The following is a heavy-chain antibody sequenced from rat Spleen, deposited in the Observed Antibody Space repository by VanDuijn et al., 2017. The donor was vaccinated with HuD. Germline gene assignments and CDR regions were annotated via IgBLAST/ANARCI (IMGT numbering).Heavy chain of an antibody. Sequence: EVQLVESDGGLVQPGRSLKLSCAASGFTFSDYYMAWVRQAPTKGLEWVATISYDGSNTYYRDSVKGRFTISRDNAKNTLYLQMDSLRSEDTATYYCARQETSGYSNWFTYWGQGTLVTVSS. V-gene: IGHV5-29*01. CDR2: ISYDGSNT. CDR3: ARQETSGYSNWFTY. CDR1: GFTFSDYY. D-gene: IGHD4-3*01. J-gene: IGHJ3*01.